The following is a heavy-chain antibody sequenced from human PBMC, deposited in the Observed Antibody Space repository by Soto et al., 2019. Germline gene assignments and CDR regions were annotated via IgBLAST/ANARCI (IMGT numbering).Heavy chain of an antibody. V-gene: IGHV3-11*01. D-gene: IGHD5-12*01. Sequence: GGSLRLSCAASGFTFSDYYMSWIRQAPGKGLEWVSYISSSGSTIYYADSVKGRFTISRDNAKNSLYLQMNSLRAEDTAVYYCARRRGYSGYADYYYYYMDVWGKGTTVTVSS. CDR3: ARRRGYSGYADYYYYYMDV. CDR2: ISSSGSTI. J-gene: IGHJ6*03. CDR1: GFTFSDYY.